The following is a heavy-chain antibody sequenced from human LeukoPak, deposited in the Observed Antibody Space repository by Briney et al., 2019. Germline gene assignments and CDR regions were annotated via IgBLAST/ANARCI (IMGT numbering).Heavy chain of an antibody. J-gene: IGHJ4*02. V-gene: IGHV3-11*01. D-gene: IGHD3-9*01. Sequence: GGSLRLSCAASGFTFSDYYMNWIRQAPGKGLEWVPYISPSGSTRYYADSVRGRFTISRDNAKNSLYLQMNSLRAEDTAVYYCAKDERITPQYYDILTGYPYSDYWGQGTLVTVSS. CDR1: GFTFSDYY. CDR2: ISPSGSTR. CDR3: AKDERITPQYYDILTGYPYSDY.